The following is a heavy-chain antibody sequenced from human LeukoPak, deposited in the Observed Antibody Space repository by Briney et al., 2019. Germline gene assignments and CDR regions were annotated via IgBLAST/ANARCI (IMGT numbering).Heavy chain of an antibody. CDR3: ARGGSPDYGDYNWFDP. CDR2: ISSSSSTI. D-gene: IGHD4-17*01. Sequence: GGSLRLSCAASGFTFSTYSMNWVRQAPGKGLEWGSYISSSSSTIYYADSVKGRFTISRDNAKNSLYLQMNSLRAEDTAVYYCARGGSPDYGDYNWFDPWGQGTLVTVSS. CDR1: GFTFSTYS. V-gene: IGHV3-48*01. J-gene: IGHJ5*02.